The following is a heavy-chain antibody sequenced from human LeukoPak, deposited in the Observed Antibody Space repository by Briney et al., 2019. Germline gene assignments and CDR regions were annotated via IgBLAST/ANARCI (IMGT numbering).Heavy chain of an antibody. CDR2: IYRGGSA. J-gene: IGHJ4*02. D-gene: IGHD5-18*01. CDR1: GFTFSSYG. CDR3: ARDLSGVTGYTYGRGIDY. Sequence: PGGSLRLSCAASGFTFSSYGMSWVRQAPGKGLEWVSVIYRGGSAYYADSVKGRFTISRDNAKNTLYLQMNSLRAEDTAVYYCARDLSGVTGYTYGRGIDYWGQGTLVTVSS. V-gene: IGHV3-66*01.